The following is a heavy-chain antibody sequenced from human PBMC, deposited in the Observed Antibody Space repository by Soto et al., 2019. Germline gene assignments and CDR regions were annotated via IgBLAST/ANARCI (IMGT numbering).Heavy chain of an antibody. J-gene: IGHJ6*02. CDR2: IKQDGSEK. D-gene: IGHD3-10*01. V-gene: IGHV3-7*03. Sequence: PVGSLRLSCAASGFTFSSYWMSWVRQAPGKGLEWVANIKQDGSEKYYVDSVKGRFTISRDNAKNSLYLQMNSLRAEDTAVYYCARDITMVRGACGMDVWGQGTTVTVSS. CDR3: ARDITMVRGACGMDV. CDR1: GFTFSSYW.